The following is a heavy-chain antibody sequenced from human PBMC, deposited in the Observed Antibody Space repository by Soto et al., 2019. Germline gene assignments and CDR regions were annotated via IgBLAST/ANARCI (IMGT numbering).Heavy chain of an antibody. CDR1: GFTFSDYG. CDR2: MSYAGTYK. V-gene: IGHV3-30*18. Sequence: SLRLSCAVSGFTFSDYGMHWFRQAPGKGLEWVAVMSYAGTYKYYADSVKGRFTISRDLSGNTLFLQMNSLRLEDTAVYFCAKEMYPRTVLDSSSPWGDYWGQGTLLTVS. CDR3: AKEMYPRTVLDSSSPWGDY. D-gene: IGHD6-6*01. J-gene: IGHJ4*02.